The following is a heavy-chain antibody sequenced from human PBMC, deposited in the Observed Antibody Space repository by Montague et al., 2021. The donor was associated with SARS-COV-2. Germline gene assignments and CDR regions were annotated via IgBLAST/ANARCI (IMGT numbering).Heavy chain of an antibody. J-gene: IGHJ4*02. V-gene: IGHV4-4*02. D-gene: IGHD3/OR15-3a*01. CDR1: GDSISSSNW. CDR3: ARLDGLGY. Sequence: SETLSLTCAVSGDSISSSNWGSWVRQPPGKGLEWIWEIYDGGSTNYNPSLKSRVTMSIDESRNQFSLSLSSLTAADTAVYYCARLDGLGYWGQGTLVAVSS. CDR2: IYDGGST.